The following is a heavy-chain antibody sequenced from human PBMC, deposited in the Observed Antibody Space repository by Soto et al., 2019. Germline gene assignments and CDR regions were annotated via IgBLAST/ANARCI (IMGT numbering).Heavy chain of an antibody. V-gene: IGHV1-69*06. CDR1: GGTFSSYA. D-gene: IGHD6-19*01. J-gene: IGHJ4*01. Sequence: SVKVSCKASGGTFSSYAISWVRQAPGQGLEWMGGIIPIFGTANYAQKFQGRVTITADKSTSTAYMELSSLRSEDTAVYYCARAQVYSSGPSDWGHGTLVTVSS. CDR3: ARAQVYSSGPSD. CDR2: IIPIFGTA.